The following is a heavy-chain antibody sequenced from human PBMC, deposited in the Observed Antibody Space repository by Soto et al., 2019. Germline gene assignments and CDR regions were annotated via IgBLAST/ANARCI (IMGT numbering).Heavy chain of an antibody. CDR3: ARDLIVATFYYHYYGVDV. CDR2: ISYDGSNK. CDR1: GFTFSSYG. Sequence: QVQLVESGGGVVQPGRSLRLSCAASGFTFSSYGMHWVRQAPGKGLEWVAVISYDGSNKYYADSVKGRFTISRDTSKNTLYLQMSSLRVDDTAVYYCARDLIVATFYYHYYGVDVWGQGTTVTVSS. D-gene: IGHD5-12*01. V-gene: IGHV3-30*03. J-gene: IGHJ6*02.